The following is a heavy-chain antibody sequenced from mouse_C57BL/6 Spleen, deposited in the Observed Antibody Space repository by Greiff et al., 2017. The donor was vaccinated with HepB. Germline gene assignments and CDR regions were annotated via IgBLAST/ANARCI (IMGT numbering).Heavy chain of an antibody. Sequence: EVKLMESGPGLVKPSQSLSLTCSVTGYSITSGYYWIWIRQFPENKLEWMGYISYDGSNNYNPSLKNRISITRDTSKNQFFLKLNSVTTEATATYYCARSITTVKNFDYWGQGTTLTVSS. V-gene: IGHV3-6*01. D-gene: IGHD1-1*01. J-gene: IGHJ2*01. CDR1: GYSITSGYY. CDR2: ISYDGSN. CDR3: ARSITTVKNFDY.